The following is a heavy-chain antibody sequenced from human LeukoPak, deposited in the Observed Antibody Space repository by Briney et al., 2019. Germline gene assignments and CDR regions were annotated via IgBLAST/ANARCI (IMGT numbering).Heavy chain of an antibody. CDR2: ISSTSGYI. J-gene: IGHJ4*02. D-gene: IGHD6-13*01. V-gene: IGHV3-21*06. CDR1: GFTFSSHH. CDR3: AKGHGSTWFDGLYYFDY. Sequence: PGGSLRLSCAASGFTFSSHHMNWVRQAPGKGLEWVASISSTSGYIYYADSLKGRFTISRDNAKSSLDLQMSSLRDDDTAVYYCAKGHGSTWFDGLYYFDYWGQGTLVTVSS.